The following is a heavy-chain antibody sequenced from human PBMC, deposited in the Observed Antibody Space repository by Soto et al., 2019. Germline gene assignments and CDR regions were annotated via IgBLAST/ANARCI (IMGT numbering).Heavy chain of an antibody. CDR1: GFTFSSYA. V-gene: IGHV3-23*01. CDR2: ISGSGGST. J-gene: IGHJ6*02. Sequence: VGSLRLSCAASGFTFSSYAMSWVRQAPGKGLEWVSAISGSGGSTYYADSVKGRFTTSRDNSKNTLYLQMNSLRAEDTAVYYCAKDQGEGISYYYYGMDVWGQGTTVTVSS. CDR3: AKDQGEGISYYYYGMDV.